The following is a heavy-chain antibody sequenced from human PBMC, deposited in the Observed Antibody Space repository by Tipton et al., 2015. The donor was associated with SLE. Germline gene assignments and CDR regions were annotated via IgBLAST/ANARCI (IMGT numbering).Heavy chain of an antibody. CDR1: GFTFSSYV. D-gene: IGHD6-19*01. V-gene: IGHV4-31*02. Sequence: LRLSCAASGFTFSSYVMSWIRQHPGKGLEWIGYIYDNGAAYYNPSLKSRVTISVDTSKNQFSLKLISVTAADTAVYYCARDREQWRVRGNSCDPCGQGTLVTVSA. CDR2: IYDNGAA. CDR3: ARDREQWRVRGNSCDP. J-gene: IGHJ5*02.